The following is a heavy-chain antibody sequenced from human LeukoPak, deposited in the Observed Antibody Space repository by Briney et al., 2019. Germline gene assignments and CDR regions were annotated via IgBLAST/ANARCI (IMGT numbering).Heavy chain of an antibody. CDR1: GYTFTSYA. D-gene: IGHD3-22*01. CDR2: INGGNGNT. CDR3: ARGDTYYYDSRGYYVFDY. Sequence: ASVKVSCKASGYTFTSYAMHWVRQAPGQRLEWTGWINGGNGNTKYSQEFQGRVTITRDTSASTAYMELSSLRSEDMAVYYCARGDTYYYDSRGYYVFDYWGQGTLVTVSS. V-gene: IGHV1-3*03. J-gene: IGHJ4*02.